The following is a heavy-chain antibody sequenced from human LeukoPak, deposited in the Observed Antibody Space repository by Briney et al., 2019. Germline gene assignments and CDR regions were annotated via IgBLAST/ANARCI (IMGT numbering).Heavy chain of an antibody. CDR2: IWSDGSNK. V-gene: IGHV3-33*01. CDR3: ARVGSGWGLDY. CDR1: GFTFSSYV. D-gene: IGHD6-19*01. Sequence: GRSLRLSCAASGFTFSSYVMHWVRQAPGKGLEWVAIIWSDGSNKYYADSVKGRFTISRDNSKNTLYLQMNSLRAEDTAVYYCARVGSGWGLDYWGQGTLVTVSS. J-gene: IGHJ4*02.